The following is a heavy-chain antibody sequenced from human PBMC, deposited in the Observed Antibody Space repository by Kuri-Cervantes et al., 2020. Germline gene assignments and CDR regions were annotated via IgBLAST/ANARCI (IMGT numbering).Heavy chain of an antibody. J-gene: IGHJ6*03. Sequence: GGSLRLSCAASGFIFSDYYMSWIRQAPGKGLEWVSYITSSGNTIYYADSVKGRFTISRDNAKKLLYLQMNSLRAEDTAVYYCARNSRYIGVSYYYYYMDVWGKGTTVTVSS. V-gene: IGHV3-11*01. CDR2: ITSSGNTI. CDR1: GFIFSDYY. D-gene: IGHD6-19*01. CDR3: ARNSRYIGVSYYYYYMDV.